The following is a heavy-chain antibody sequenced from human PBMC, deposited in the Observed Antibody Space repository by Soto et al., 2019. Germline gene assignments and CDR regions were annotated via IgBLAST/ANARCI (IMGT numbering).Heavy chain of an antibody. CDR3: ARHVLPTYYYDSSGYYAPTRSHGMDV. D-gene: IGHD3-22*01. CDR1: GGSISSSSYY. V-gene: IGHV4-39*01. J-gene: IGHJ6*02. Sequence: SETLSLTCTVSGGSISSSSYYWGWIRQPPGKGLERIGSIYYSGSTYYNPSLKSRVTISVDTSKNQFSLKLSSVTAADTAVYYCARHVLPTYYYDSSGYYAPTRSHGMDVWGQGTTVTVSS. CDR2: IYYSGST.